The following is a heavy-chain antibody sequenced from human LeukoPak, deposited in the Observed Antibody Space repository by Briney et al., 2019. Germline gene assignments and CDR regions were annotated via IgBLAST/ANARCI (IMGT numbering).Heavy chain of an antibody. CDR2: ISSSSSYI. D-gene: IGHD6-19*01. Sequence: PGGSLRLSCAASGFTFSSYSMTWVRQAXXXXLEWVSSISSSSSYIYYADSVKGRFTISRDNAKNSLYLQMNSLRAEDTAVYYCARDWASYSSGWYGVISDYWGQGTLVTVSS. CDR3: ARDWASYSSGWYGVISDY. J-gene: IGHJ4*02. CDR1: GFTFSSYS. V-gene: IGHV3-21*01.